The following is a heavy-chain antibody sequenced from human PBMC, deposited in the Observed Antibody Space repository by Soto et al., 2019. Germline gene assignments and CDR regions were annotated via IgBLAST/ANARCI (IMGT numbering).Heavy chain of an antibody. V-gene: IGHV3-23*01. J-gene: IGHJ4*02. CDR1: GFTFSSYA. Sequence: GGSLRLSCAASGFTFSSYAMSWVRQAPGKRLEWVSAISGSGGSTYYADSVKGRFTISRDNSKNTLYLQMNSLRAEDTAVYYCARGLAIFGVVTSPFDYWGQGTLVTVSS. CDR2: ISGSGGST. CDR3: ARGLAIFGVVTSPFDY. D-gene: IGHD3-3*01.